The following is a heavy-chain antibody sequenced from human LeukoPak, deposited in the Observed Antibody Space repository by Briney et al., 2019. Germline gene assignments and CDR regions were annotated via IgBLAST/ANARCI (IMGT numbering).Heavy chain of an antibody. CDR2: MNPNSGNT. CDR1: GYTFTSFD. Sequence: ASVKVSCKASGYTFTSFDINWVRQAPGQGLEWMGWMNPNSGNTGYAQKFQGRVTITRNTSISTAYMELSTLRSEDTAVYYCARAMTTVTTFYYYYYMDVWGKGTTVTVSS. CDR3: ARAMTTVTTFYYYYYMDV. D-gene: IGHD4-17*01. J-gene: IGHJ6*03. V-gene: IGHV1-8*03.